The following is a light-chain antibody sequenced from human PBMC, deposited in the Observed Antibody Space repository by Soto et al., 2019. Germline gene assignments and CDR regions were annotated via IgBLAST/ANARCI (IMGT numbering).Light chain of an antibody. V-gene: IGKV3-20*01. Sequence: EFVLTQSPGTLSLSPGERVTLSCRASQSVRSNYLAWYQQKPGQAPRLLMYDAASRPGGIPDRFSGSGSGTDFTLTISRLEPEDFAVYYCQQYGTSPYTFGHGTKLEIK. CDR1: QSVRSNY. J-gene: IGKJ2*01. CDR3: QQYGTSPYT. CDR2: DAA.